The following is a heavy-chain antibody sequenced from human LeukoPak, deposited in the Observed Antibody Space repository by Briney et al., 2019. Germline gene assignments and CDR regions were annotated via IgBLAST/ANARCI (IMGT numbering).Heavy chain of an antibody. CDR1: GFTFSSYA. J-gene: IGHJ4*02. CDR2: IYSSGST. Sequence: GGSLRLSCAASGFTFSSYAMNWVRQAPGKGLEWVSIIYSSGSTYYADSVKGRFTISRDNAKNSLYLQMNSLRGEDTAVYYCVRDFDYWGQGTLVTVSS. V-gene: IGHV3-69-1*02. CDR3: VRDFDY.